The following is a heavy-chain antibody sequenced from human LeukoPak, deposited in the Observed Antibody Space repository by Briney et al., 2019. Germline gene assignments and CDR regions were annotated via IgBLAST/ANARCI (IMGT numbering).Heavy chain of an antibody. J-gene: IGHJ5*01. CDR2: IYYSGST. CDR1: GGSISSYY. Sequence: SETLSLTCTVSGGSISSYYWSWIRQPPGKGLEWIGYIYYSGSTNYNPSLKSRVTISVDTSKNQFSLKLSSVTAADTAVYYCARQPESGGDFYVWFDPWGQGTLVTVSS. V-gene: IGHV4-59*08. D-gene: IGHD2/OR15-2a*01. CDR3: ARQPESGGDFYVWFDP.